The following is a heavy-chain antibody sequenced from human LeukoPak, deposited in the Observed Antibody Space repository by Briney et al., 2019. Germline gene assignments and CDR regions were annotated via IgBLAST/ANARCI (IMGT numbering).Heavy chain of an antibody. J-gene: IGHJ6*02. CDR1: GFTFSDHW. V-gene: IGHV3-74*01. Sequence: GGSLRLSCAAYGFTFSDHWMHWGRHVPGMGLLWLSRINTDGSMTHYADSVKGRFTVSRDNAKNTLYLQMNSLRAEDTAVYYCARDWVVAGPQGMDVWGQGTTVTVSS. D-gene: IGHD6-19*01. CDR2: INTDGSMT. CDR3: ARDWVVAGPQGMDV.